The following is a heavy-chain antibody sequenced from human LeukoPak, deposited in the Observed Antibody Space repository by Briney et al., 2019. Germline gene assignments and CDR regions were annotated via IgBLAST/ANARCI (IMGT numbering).Heavy chain of an antibody. CDR2: ISAYNGNT. D-gene: IGHD3-10*01. CDR1: GYTFTSYG. J-gene: IGHJ5*02. CDR3: ATVNGAINYYGSGSYYNWFDP. V-gene: IGHV1-18*01. Sequence: ASVTVSCKASGYTFTSYGISWVRQAPGQGLEWMGWISAYNGNTNYAQKLQGRVTMTTDTSTSTAYMELRSLRSDDTAVYYCATVNGAINYYGSGSYYNWFDPWGQGTLVTVSS.